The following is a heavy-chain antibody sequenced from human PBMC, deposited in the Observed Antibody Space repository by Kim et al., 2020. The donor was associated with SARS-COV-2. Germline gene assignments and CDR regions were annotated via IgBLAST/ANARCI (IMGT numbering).Heavy chain of an antibody. CDR3: AKDRPEKGAAGWS. Sequence: YADSVKGRFTISRDNSKNTLYLQMNSLRAEDTAVYYCAKDRPEKGAAGWSWGQGTMVTVSS. J-gene: IGHJ3*01. V-gene: IGHV3-23*01. D-gene: IGHD6-19*01.